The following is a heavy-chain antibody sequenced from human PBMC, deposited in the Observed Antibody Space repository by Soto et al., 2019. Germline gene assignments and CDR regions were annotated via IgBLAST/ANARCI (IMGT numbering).Heavy chain of an antibody. V-gene: IGHV3-23*01. CDR2: FRESGGTT. CDR1: GFGFTCSTSA. J-gene: IGHJ5*02. Sequence: GGSLRLSCAASGFGFTCSTSAMSWVRQAPGKGLEWVSTFRESGGTTHYANSVKGRFTISRDNSKNTLYLQMNSLRAEDTAVYYCARDLRLSWGQGTLVTVSS. CDR3: ARDLRLS.